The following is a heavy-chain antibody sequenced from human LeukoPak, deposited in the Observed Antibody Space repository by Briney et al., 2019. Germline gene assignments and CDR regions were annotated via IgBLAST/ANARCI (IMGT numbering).Heavy chain of an antibody. CDR2: IYYSGST. Sequence: SQTLSLTCTVSGGSISSGGYYWSWIRQHPGKGLEWIGYIYYSGSTYYNPSLKSRVTISVDTSKNQFSLKLSSVTAADTAVYYCARGLTTVTTSNAFDIWGQGTMVTVSS. CDR3: ARGLTTVTTSNAFDI. CDR1: GGSISSGGYY. D-gene: IGHD4-17*01. V-gene: IGHV4-31*03. J-gene: IGHJ3*02.